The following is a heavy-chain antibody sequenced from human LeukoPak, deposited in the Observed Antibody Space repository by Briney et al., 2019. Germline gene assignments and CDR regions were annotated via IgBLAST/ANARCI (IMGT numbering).Heavy chain of an antibody. CDR2: ISVYNGNT. CDR1: GYNYMRYG. J-gene: IGHJ3*02. D-gene: IGHD3-10*01. Sequence: ASVKVSCKASGYNYMRYGISLVRPTPGQGLEWMGWISVYNGNTHYAQTLQGRVTMTRDTSTSTVYMELRSLRYDDTAVYYCAREGTREYAFDIWGQGTMVTVSS. CDR3: AREGTREYAFDI. V-gene: IGHV1-18*01.